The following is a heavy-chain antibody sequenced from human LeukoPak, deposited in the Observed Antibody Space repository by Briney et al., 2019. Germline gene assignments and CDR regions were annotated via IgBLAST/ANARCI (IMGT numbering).Heavy chain of an antibody. CDR3: ATGPIFGVAVYGDV. V-gene: IGHV1-24*01. D-gene: IGHD3-3*01. J-gene: IGHJ6*02. Sequence: ASVKVSCKVSGYTLTELSMHWVRQAPGKGFEWMGGFDPEDGETIYAQKFQGRVTMTEDTSTDTAYTELSSLRSEDTAVYYCATGPIFGVAVYGDVWGQGTTVTVSS. CDR1: GYTLTELS. CDR2: FDPEDGET.